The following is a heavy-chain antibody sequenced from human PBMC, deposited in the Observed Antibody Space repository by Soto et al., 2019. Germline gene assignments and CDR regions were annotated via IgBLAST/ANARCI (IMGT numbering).Heavy chain of an antibody. V-gene: IGHV4-39*01. D-gene: IGHD1-26*01. CDR2: IYHSGTT. Sequence: QLQLQESGPGLVKPSETLSLTCTVSGGSISSSSYYWGWIRQPPGKGLEWIGSIYHSGTTYYNSSLKSRVTISVDTSRNQFSLKLSSVTAADTAVYYCARHGSKSGSYTEYFQHWGQGTLVTVSS. CDR3: ARHGSKSGSYTEYFQH. CDR1: GGSISSSSYY. J-gene: IGHJ1*01.